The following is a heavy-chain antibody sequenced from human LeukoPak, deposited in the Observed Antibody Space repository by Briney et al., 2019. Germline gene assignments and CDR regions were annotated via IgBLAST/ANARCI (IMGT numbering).Heavy chain of an antibody. J-gene: IGHJ4*02. Sequence: SQTLSLTCGISGDCVSSNNGSRNWIRQSPTRGLEWLGRTYYRTKWYNDYAGSMKGRITISPDTSKKQFSLQLNSVTTEDTAVYYCASDVGTSGWYTFDYWGQGTLVTVSS. D-gene: IGHD6-19*01. V-gene: IGHV6-1*01. CDR3: ASDVGTSGWYTFDY. CDR2: TYYRTKWYN. CDR1: GDCVSSNNGS.